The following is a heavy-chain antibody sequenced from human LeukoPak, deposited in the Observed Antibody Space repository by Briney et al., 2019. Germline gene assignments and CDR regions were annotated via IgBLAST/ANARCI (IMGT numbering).Heavy chain of an antibody. J-gene: IGHJ6*03. D-gene: IGHD4-11*01. V-gene: IGHV3-11*04. Sequence: GGSLRLSCAASGFSFSDYYMSWIRQAPGKGLEWVSYISSSGTTIYYADSVKGRFTISRDNAKNSLYLQMNSLRAEDTAVYYCARLPYSNSVYYYYYMDVWGKGTTVTVSS. CDR2: ISSSGTTI. CDR3: ARLPYSNSVYYYYYMDV. CDR1: GFSFSDYY.